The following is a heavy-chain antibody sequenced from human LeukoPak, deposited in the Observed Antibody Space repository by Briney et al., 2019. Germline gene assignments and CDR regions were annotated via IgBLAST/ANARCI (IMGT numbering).Heavy chain of an antibody. CDR2: ITSSSIYI. V-gene: IGHV3-21*01. CDR1: GFTFSTYT. CDR3: ARDYYDSSGIDL. D-gene: IGHD3-22*01. J-gene: IGHJ2*01. Sequence: GGSLRLSCAASGFTFSTYTMNWVRQAPGKGLEWVSTITSSSIYIYYADSVKGRFTISRDNAKNSLYLQMNSLRAEDTAAYYCARDYYDSSGIDLWGRGTLVTVSS.